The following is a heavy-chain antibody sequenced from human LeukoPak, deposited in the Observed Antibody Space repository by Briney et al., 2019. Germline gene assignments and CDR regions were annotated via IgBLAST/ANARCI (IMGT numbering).Heavy chain of an antibody. CDR3: ARARVEIVATKVYYYYGMDV. D-gene: IGHD5-12*01. V-gene: IGHV3-21*01. CDR1: GFTFSSYS. J-gene: IGHJ6*04. Sequence: GGSLRLSCAASGFTFSSYSMNWVRQAPGKGLEWVSSIGSSSSYIYYADSVKGRFTISRDNAKNSLYLQINSLRAEDTAVYYCARARVEIVATKVYYYYGMDVWGKGTTVTVSS. CDR2: IGSSSSYI.